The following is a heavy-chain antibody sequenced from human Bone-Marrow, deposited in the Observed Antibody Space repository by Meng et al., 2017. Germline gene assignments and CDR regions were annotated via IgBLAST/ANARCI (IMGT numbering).Heavy chain of an antibody. CDR1: GGTFSSYT. D-gene: IGHD4-17*01. CDR3: ARLDYGDYFDY. CDR2: IIPILGIA. V-gene: IGHV1-69*02. Sequence: SVKVSCKASGGTFSSYTISWVRQAPGQGLEWMGRIIPILGIANYAQKFQGRVTITADKSTSTAYMELSSLRSEDTAEYYCARLDYGDYFDYWGQGTLVTVSS. J-gene: IGHJ4*02.